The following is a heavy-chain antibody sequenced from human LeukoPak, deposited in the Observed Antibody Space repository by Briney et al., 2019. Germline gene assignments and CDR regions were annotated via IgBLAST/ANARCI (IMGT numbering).Heavy chain of an antibody. CDR2: ISSSSDYI. Sequence: GGSLRLSCAASGFTFSSYNMNRVRQAPGKGLEWVSSISSSSDYIYYADSVKGRFTISRDNAKNSLYLQMKSLRAEDTAVYYCARGKTSQNIVTRKTYNWFDPWGQGTLVTVSS. CDR1: GFTFSSYN. V-gene: IGHV3-21*01. D-gene: IGHD2/OR15-2a*01. J-gene: IGHJ5*02. CDR3: ARGKTSQNIVTRKTYNWFDP.